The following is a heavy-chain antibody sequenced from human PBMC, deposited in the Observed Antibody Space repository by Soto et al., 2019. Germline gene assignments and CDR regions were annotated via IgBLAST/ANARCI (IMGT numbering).Heavy chain of an antibody. CDR2: ISPGAGNT. V-gene: IGHV3-23*01. J-gene: IGHJ4*02. CDR3: AKRYCSSGGCAFFAS. CDR1: GFTFRSSP. Sequence: PGGSLRLSCAVSGFTFRSSPMSWVRRAPGKGLEWVSAISPGAGNTYYADSVKGRFTISRDNSRNTLYLQMNSLRADDTAIYYCAKRYCSSGGCAFFASWGQGTLVTVSS. D-gene: IGHD2-15*01.